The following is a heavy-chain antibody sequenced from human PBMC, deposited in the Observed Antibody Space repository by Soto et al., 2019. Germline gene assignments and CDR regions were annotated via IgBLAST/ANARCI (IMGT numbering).Heavy chain of an antibody. V-gene: IGHV3-66*01. CDR3: AREAQFGDSRPLDDSNI. D-gene: IGHD2-21*02. CDR2: IYSGSSA. Sequence: EVQVVESGGDLVQPGGSLRLSCAGSGFSVNDYYMSWVRQAPGKGLEWLSVIYSGSSAYYADSVRGRFTISRDNSKNTVYLQMNSLRAEDTAVYYCAREAQFGDSRPLDDSNIWGQGTMVTVSS. J-gene: IGHJ3*02. CDR1: GFSVNDYY.